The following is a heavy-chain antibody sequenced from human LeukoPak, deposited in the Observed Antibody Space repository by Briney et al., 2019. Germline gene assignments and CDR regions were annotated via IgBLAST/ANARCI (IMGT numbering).Heavy chain of an antibody. CDR3: ARDGGVVGVMDWHFDL. CDR2: IYYSGST. Sequence: SETLSLTCTVSGGSISSATYYWGWIRQSPGKGLEWIGTIYYSGSTYYNPSLKSRVAISVDTSKSQFSLRLSSVTAADTAVYYCARDGGVVGVMDWHFDLWGRGTLVTVSS. CDR1: GGSISSATYY. V-gene: IGHV4-39*07. J-gene: IGHJ2*01. D-gene: IGHD3-16*01.